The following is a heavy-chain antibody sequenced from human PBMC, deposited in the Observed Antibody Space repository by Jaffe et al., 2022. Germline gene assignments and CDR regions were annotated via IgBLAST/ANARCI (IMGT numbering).Heavy chain of an antibody. J-gene: IGHJ6*03. Sequence: EVQLLESGGGLVQPGGSLRLSCAASGFTFSSYAMSWVRQAPGKGLEWVSAISGSGGSTYYADSVKGRFTISRDNSKNTLYLQMNSLRAEDTAVYYCAKDWPSGLGELSLYRGYYYYMDVWGKGTTVTVSS. D-gene: IGHD3-16*02. V-gene: IGHV3-23*01. CDR3: AKDWPSGLGELSLYRGYYYYMDV. CDR2: ISGSGGST. CDR1: GFTFSSYA.